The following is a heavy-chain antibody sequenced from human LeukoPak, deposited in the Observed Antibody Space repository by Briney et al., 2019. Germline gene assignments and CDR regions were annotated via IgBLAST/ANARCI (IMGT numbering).Heavy chain of an antibody. CDR1: GGSISSSSYY. CDR3: ARQPGPGYCSGGSCYSPSEYYGMDV. J-gene: IGHJ6*02. CDR2: IYYSGST. V-gene: IGHV4-39*01. D-gene: IGHD2-15*01. Sequence: SETLSLTCAVSGGSISSSSYYWGWIRQPPGKGLERIGSIYYSGSTYYSPSLKSRVTISVDTSKNQFSLNLRTLTAADTAVYYCARQPGPGYCSGGSCYSPSEYYGMDVWGQGTTVTVSS.